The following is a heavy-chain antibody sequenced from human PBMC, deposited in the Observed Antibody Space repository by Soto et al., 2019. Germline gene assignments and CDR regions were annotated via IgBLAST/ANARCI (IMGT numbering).Heavy chain of an antibody. CDR3: ARDSSGCLDY. V-gene: IGHV3-21*01. CDR2: ISSSSSYI. Sequence: GGSLRLSCAASGFTFSSYSMNWVRQAPGKGLEWDSSISSSSSYIYYADSVKGRFTISRDNAKNSLYLQMNSLRAEDTAVYYCARDSSGCLDYWGQGTLVTVSS. D-gene: IGHD6-19*01. J-gene: IGHJ4*02. CDR1: GFTFSSYS.